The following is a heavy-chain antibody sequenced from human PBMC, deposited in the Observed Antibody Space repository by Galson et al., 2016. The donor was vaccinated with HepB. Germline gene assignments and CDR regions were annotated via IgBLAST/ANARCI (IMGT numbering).Heavy chain of an antibody. CDR3: ARDPRGIGNYFDY. D-gene: IGHD6-13*01. CDR2: IYYSGST. CDR1: GGSISSSSYY. Sequence: SETLSLTCTVSGGSISSSSYYWGWIRQPPGKGLEWIGNIYYSGSTDYNPSLKSRVTLSVDTSKNQFSLKLRSVTAADTAVYYCARDPRGIGNYFDYWGQGTLVTVSS. J-gene: IGHJ4*02. V-gene: IGHV4-39*07.